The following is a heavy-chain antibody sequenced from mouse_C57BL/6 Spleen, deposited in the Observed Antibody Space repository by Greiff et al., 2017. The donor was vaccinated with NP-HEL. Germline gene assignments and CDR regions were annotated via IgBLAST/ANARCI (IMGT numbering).Heavy chain of an antibody. CDR3: SRGDGYDASFAY. J-gene: IGHJ3*01. D-gene: IGHD2-2*01. V-gene: IGHV1-78*01. CDR1: GYTFTDYT. Sequence: VQLQQSDAELVKPGASVKISCKASGYTFTDYTIHWMKQRPEQGLEWIGYIYPRDGSTKYNEKFKGKATLTADKSSSTAYMQLNSLTSEDSAVYCCSRGDGYDASFAYWGQGTLVTVSA. CDR2: IYPRDGST.